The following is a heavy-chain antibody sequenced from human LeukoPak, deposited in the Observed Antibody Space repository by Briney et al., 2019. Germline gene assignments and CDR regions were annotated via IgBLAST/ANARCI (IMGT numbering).Heavy chain of an antibody. CDR1: GGSFSGYY. CDR3: ARGPTGTSYYYYYYYMDV. CDR2: INHSGST. Sequence: SETLSLTCAVYGGSFSGYYWSWIRQPPGKGLEWIGEINHSGSTNYNPSLKSRVTISVDTSKNQFSLKLSSVTAADTAVYYCARGPTGTSYYYYYYYMDVWGKGTTVTVSS. D-gene: IGHD1-1*01. J-gene: IGHJ6*03. V-gene: IGHV4-34*01.